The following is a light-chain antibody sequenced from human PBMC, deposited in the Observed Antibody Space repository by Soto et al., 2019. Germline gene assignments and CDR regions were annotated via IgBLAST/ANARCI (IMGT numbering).Light chain of an antibody. CDR3: QSYDSSLSGYV. CDR2: GKI. CDR1: SFNIGAGYD. Sequence: HPPSVCGAPGQRGTISCTGNSFNIGAGYDVHWYQQLPGTAPKLLIYGKINRPSGVPDRFYGSKSGTSASLAITGLQAEDAADYYCQSYDSSLSGYVFGTGTKVTV. V-gene: IGLV1-40*01. J-gene: IGLJ1*01.